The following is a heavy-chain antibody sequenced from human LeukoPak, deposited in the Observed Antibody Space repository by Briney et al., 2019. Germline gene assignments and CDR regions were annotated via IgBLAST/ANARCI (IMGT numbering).Heavy chain of an antibody. CDR1: GFTFSSYS. D-gene: IGHD6-13*01. J-gene: IGHJ5*02. V-gene: IGHV3-21*01. CDR2: ISSSSSYI. CDR3: ARDGKYSSSWYGAGWFDP. Sequence: PGGSLRLSCAASGFTFSSYSMNWVRKAPGKGLEWVSSISSSSSYIYYADSVKGRCTISRDNAKNSLYLQMNSLRAEDTAVYYCARDGKYSSSWYGAGWFDPWGQGTLVTVSS.